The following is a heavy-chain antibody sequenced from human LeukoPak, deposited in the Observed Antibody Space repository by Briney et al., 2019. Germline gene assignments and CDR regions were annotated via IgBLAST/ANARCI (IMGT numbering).Heavy chain of an antibody. CDR3: ARDEYQLADY. Sequence: ASVKVSCKASGYTFTGYYMHWVRQAPGQGLEWMGWINPSSGGTNYAQKFQGRVTMTRDTSTSTVYMELSSLRSEDTAVYYCARDEYQLADYWGQGTLVTVSS. J-gene: IGHJ4*02. CDR1: GYTFTGYY. CDR2: INPSSGGT. D-gene: IGHD2-2*01. V-gene: IGHV1-2*02.